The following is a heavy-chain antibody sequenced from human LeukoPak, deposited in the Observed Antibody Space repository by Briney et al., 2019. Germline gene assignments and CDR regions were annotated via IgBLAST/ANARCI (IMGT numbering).Heavy chain of an antibody. CDR3: ARDRQKLQLWSSPGGYYGMDV. Sequence: ASVKVSCKASGRTFSSYAISWVRQAPGQGLEWMGGIIPIFGTANYAQKFQGRVTITADESTSTAYMELSSLRSEDTAVYYCARDRQKLQLWSSPGGYYGMDVWGKGTTVTVSS. CDR1: GRTFSSYA. D-gene: IGHD5-18*01. CDR2: IIPIFGTA. J-gene: IGHJ6*04. V-gene: IGHV1-69*01.